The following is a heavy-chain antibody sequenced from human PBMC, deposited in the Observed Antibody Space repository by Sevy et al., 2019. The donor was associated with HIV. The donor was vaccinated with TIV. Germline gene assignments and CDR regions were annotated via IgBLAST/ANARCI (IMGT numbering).Heavy chain of an antibody. Sequence: SETLSLTCTVSGGSISSYYWSWIRQPPGKGLEWIGNIYYSGSTNYNPSLKSRVTISVDTSKNQFSLKLSSVTAADTAVYYCARHNKHYDFWSDLNWFDPWGQGTLVTVSS. CDR2: IYYSGST. D-gene: IGHD3-3*01. CDR1: GGSISSYY. J-gene: IGHJ5*02. V-gene: IGHV4-59*08. CDR3: ARHNKHYDFWSDLNWFDP.